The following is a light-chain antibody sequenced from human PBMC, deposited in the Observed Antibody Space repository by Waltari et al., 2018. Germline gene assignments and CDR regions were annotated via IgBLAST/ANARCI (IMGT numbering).Light chain of an antibody. V-gene: IGKV4-1*01. CDR3: QQYYTTPRT. J-gene: IGKJ2*01. CDR1: QSVFFTSIDKHY. Sequence: DIVMTQSPDFLAVSLGERATINCRSSQSVFFTSIDKHYLAWFQQKPRQSPKRLIYWASTRQSGVPDRFSGSGSGTEFSLTIDNLQAEDVAVYYCQQYYTTPRTFGQGTKLEIK. CDR2: WAS.